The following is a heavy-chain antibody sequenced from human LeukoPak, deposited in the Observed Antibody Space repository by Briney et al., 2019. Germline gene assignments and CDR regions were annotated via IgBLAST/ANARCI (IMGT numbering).Heavy chain of an antibody. D-gene: IGHD3-22*01. V-gene: IGHV4-59*01. Sequence: PSETLSLTCTVSGGSISSYYWRWIRQPPGKGLEWIGYIYYSGSTNYNPSLKSRVTISVDTSKNQFSLKLSSVTAADTAVYYCAREVVVITTSSDIAFDIWGQETMVTVSS. CDR3: AREVVVITTSSDIAFDI. CDR1: GGSISSYY. CDR2: IYYSGST. J-gene: IGHJ3*02.